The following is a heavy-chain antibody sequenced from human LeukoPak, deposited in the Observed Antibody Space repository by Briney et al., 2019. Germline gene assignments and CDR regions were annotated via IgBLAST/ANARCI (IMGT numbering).Heavy chain of an antibody. J-gene: IGHJ5*02. CDR1: GFTFSSYG. CDR3: AKATPDNWFDP. Sequence: PGRSLRLSCAASGFTFSSYGMHWVRQAPGKGLEWVAVIWYDGSNKYYADSVKGRFTISRDNSKDTLYLQMNSLRAEDTAVYYCAKATPDNWFDPWGQGTLVTVSS. CDR2: IWYDGSNK. V-gene: IGHV3-33*06.